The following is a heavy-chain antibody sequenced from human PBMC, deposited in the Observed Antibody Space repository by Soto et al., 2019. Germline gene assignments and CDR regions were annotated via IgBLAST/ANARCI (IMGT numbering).Heavy chain of an antibody. Sequence: TLSLTCTVSGGSISSGDYYWSWIRQPPGKGLEWIGYIYYSGSTYYNPSLKSRVTISVDTSKNQFSLNLSSVTAADTAVYYCARGGSSFVYCGGDCQHDYWGQGTLVTVSS. V-gene: IGHV4-30-4*01. J-gene: IGHJ4*02. CDR1: GGSISSGDYY. CDR3: ARGGSSFVYCGGDCQHDY. CDR2: IYYSGST. D-gene: IGHD2-21*02.